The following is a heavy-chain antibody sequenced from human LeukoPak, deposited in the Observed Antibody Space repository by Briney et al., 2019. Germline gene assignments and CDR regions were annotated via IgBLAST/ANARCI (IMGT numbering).Heavy chain of an antibody. Sequence: GGSLRLSCAASGFTFSSYGMHWVRQAPGKGLEWVSAISGSGGSTYYADSVKGRFTISRDNSKNTLYLQMNSLRAEDTAVYYCAKARNWGFDYWGQGTLDTVSS. CDR1: GFTFSSYG. V-gene: IGHV3-23*01. J-gene: IGHJ4*02. CDR3: AKARNWGFDY. CDR2: ISGSGGST. D-gene: IGHD7-27*01.